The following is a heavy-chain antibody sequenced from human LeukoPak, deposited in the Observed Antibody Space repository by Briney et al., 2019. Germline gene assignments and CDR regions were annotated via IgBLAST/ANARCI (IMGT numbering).Heavy chain of an antibody. CDR3: AREYTTSSTSFDY. Sequence: SETLSLTCAVYGGSFSGHYWSWIRQSPGKGLEWIGEINHSGSTNYNPSLKSRVTISRDTSKIQFSLKLSSVTAAYTAVYYCAREYTTSSTSFDYWGQGTLVAVSS. J-gene: IGHJ4*02. D-gene: IGHD6-6*01. CDR1: GGSFSGHY. V-gene: IGHV4-34*01. CDR2: INHSGST.